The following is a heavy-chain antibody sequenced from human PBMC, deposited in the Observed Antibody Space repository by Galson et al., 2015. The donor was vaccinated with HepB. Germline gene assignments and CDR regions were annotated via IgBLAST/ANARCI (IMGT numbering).Heavy chain of an antibody. V-gene: IGHV2-5*01. CDR1: RFSLRTSGVS. CDR2: IYGIDNK. D-gene: IGHD2-8*02. Sequence: PALVKPTQTLTLTCTFSRFSLRTSGVSVGWIRQPPGKALEWLGLIYGIDNKRYSPSLRSSLTITKGTSNNQVVLTMTNMDPVDTATYFCAHSLGLVGPFFDYWGQGILVTVSS. CDR3: AHSLGLVGPFFDY. J-gene: IGHJ4*02.